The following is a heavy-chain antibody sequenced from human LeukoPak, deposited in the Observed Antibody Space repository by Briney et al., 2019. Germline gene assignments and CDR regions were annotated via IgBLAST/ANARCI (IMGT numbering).Heavy chain of an antibody. Sequence: ASVTVSCTASGYTFTSYAMHWVRQAPGQRLEWMGWIDAGNGNTKYSQKFQGRVTITRDTSASTAHMELSSLRSEDTAVYYCARGQYSSGWNGDWFDPWGQGTLVTVSS. V-gene: IGHV1-3*01. J-gene: IGHJ5*02. CDR2: IDAGNGNT. D-gene: IGHD6-19*01. CDR1: GYTFTSYA. CDR3: ARGQYSSGWNGDWFDP.